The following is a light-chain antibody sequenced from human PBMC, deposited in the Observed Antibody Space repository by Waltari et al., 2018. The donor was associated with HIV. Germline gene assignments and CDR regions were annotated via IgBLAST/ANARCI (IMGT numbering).Light chain of an antibody. CDR2: QDN. CDR3: QAWDSSTGGV. V-gene: IGLV3-1*01. Sequence: SSEMTQPPSVSVSPGQTASITCSGDTLGDKYASWYQQKPGQSPVLVLYQDNKRPSGIPERFSGANSVNTATLTISGTQAMDEADYYCQAWDSSTGGVFGGGTKLTVL. J-gene: IGLJ3*02. CDR1: TLGDKY.